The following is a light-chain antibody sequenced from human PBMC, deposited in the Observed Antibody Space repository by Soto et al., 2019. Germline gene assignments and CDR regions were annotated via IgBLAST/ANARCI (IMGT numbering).Light chain of an antibody. Sequence: EILMTQSPATLSVSPGERATLSCRASQSVRSNLAWYQQKPGQAPRRLIDGASTRAPGTPARFTGSWSGTEFTLTISSLQPEDVAVYYCQQYNNWLTFGGGTKVEIK. CDR2: GAS. V-gene: IGKV3-15*01. J-gene: IGKJ4*01. CDR1: QSVRSN. CDR3: QQYNNWLT.